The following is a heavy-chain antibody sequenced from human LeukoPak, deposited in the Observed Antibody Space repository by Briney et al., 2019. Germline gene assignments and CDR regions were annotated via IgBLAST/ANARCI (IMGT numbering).Heavy chain of an antibody. CDR2: IKQDGSEK. V-gene: IGHV3-7*01. J-gene: IGHJ4*02. D-gene: IGHD3-16*02. CDR3: ARAGDYMITFGGVIGSYYFDY. Sequence: PGGSLRLSCAASGFTFSSSWMSWVRQAPGKALEWVTNIKQDGSEKYYVDSVKGRFTISRDNAKNSLYLQMNSLRAEDTAVYYCARAGDYMITFGGVIGSYYFDYWGQGTLVTVSS. CDR1: GFTFSSSW.